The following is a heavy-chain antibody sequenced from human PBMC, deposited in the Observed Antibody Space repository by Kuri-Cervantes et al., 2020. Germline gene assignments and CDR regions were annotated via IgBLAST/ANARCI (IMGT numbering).Heavy chain of an antibody. V-gene: IGHV3-74*01. CDR3: ARDPYDSSGYYNDY. J-gene: IGHJ4*02. CDR1: GSTFRRYW. CDR2: INSDGSST. Sequence: GGSLRLSCAASGSTFRRYWMHWVRQAPGKGLVWVSHINSDGSSTRYADSVKGRFTISRDNAKNTLYLQMNSLRAEDTAVYYCARDPYDSSGYYNDYWGQGTLVTVSS. D-gene: IGHD3-22*01.